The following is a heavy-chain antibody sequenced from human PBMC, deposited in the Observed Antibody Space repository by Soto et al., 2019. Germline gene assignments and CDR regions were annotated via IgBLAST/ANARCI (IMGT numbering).Heavy chain of an antibody. J-gene: IGHJ5*02. CDR2: IYYSGST. Sequence: SETLSLTCTVSGGSISSSSYYWGWIRQPPGKGLEWIGSIYYSGSTYYNPSLKSRVTMSVDTSKNQFSLKLSSVTAADTAVYYCVRDGTKTLRDWFDPWGQGISVTVSS. D-gene: IGHD1-1*01. CDR1: GGSISSSSYY. CDR3: VRDGTKTLRDWFDP. V-gene: IGHV4-39*07.